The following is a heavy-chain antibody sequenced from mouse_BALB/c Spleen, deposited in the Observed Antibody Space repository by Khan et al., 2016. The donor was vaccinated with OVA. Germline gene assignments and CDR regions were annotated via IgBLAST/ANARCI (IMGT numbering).Heavy chain of an antibody. Sequence: QVQLKQSGAELARPGASVKLSCKASGYTFTSYWMQFIKQRPGQGLEWIGTIYPGDGDTRYTQKFKGKATLTADTSSSTAYMQLSSLASEDSEVYYCARGGTARASWVAYWGQGTLGTVAA. CDR3: ARGGTARASWVAY. D-gene: IGHD3-1*01. CDR2: IYPGDGDT. V-gene: IGHV1-87*01. J-gene: IGHJ3*01. CDR1: GYTFTSYW.